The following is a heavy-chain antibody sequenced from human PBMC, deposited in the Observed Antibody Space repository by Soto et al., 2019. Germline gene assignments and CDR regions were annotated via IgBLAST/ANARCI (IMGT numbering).Heavy chain of an antibody. Sequence: GASVKVSCKASGYTFTGYYMHWVRQAPGQGLEWMGWINPNSGGTNYAQKFQGWVTMTRDTSISTAYMELSRLRSDDTAVYYCARDIRVYVRYYYDSSGYIDAFDIWGQGTMVTVS. D-gene: IGHD3-22*01. J-gene: IGHJ3*02. CDR3: ARDIRVYVRYYYDSSGYIDAFDI. CDR1: GYTFTGYY. V-gene: IGHV1-2*04. CDR2: INPNSGGT.